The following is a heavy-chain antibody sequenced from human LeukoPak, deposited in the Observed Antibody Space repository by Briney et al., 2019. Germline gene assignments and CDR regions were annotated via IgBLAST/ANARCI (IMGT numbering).Heavy chain of an antibody. CDR3: ASTIAYDFWSGYYMRGDYYFDY. V-gene: IGHV1-2*02. D-gene: IGHD3-3*01. J-gene: IGHJ4*02. CDR2: INPNSGGT. Sequence: VASVKVSCKASGYTFTGYYMHWVRQAPGQGLEWMGWINPNSGGTNYAQKFQGRVTMTRDTSISTAYMELSRLRSDDTAVYYCASTIAYDFWSGYYMRGDYYFDYWGQGTLVTVSS. CDR1: GYTFTGYY.